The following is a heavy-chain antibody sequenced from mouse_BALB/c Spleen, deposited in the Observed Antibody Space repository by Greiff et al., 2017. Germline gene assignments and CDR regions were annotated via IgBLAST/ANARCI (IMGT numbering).Heavy chain of an antibody. CDR3: ARDGGGTGAMDY. J-gene: IGHJ4*01. Sequence: EVKLVESGGGLVKPGGSLKLSCAASGFTFSSYAMSWVRQSPEKRLEWVAEISSGGSYTYYPDTVTGRFTISRDNAKNTLYLEMSSLRSEDTAMYYCARDGGGTGAMDYWGQGTSVTVSS. CDR1: GFTFSSYA. V-gene: IGHV5-9-4*01. CDR2: ISSGGSYT. D-gene: IGHD2-14*01.